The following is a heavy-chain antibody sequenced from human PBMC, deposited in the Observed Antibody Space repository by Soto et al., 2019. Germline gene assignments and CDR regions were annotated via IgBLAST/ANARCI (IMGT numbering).Heavy chain of an antibody. CDR3: ARSAGKDYDFWSGLLYYYYYYMDV. V-gene: IGHV4-31*03. D-gene: IGHD3-3*01. Sequence: QVQLQESGPGLVKPSQTLSLTCTVSGGSISSGGYYWSWIRQHPGKGLEWIGYIYYSGSTYYNPSLKRRVTISVDTSKNQFSLKLSSVTAADTAVYYCARSAGKDYDFWSGLLYYYYYYMDVWGKGTTVTVSS. CDR2: IYYSGST. CDR1: GGSISSGGYY. J-gene: IGHJ6*03.